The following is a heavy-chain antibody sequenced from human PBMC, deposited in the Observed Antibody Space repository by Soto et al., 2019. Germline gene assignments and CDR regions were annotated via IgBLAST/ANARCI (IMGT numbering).Heavy chain of an antibody. CDR1: GFTFSLYS. Sequence: EVQLVESGGGLVKPGGSLRLSCAASGFTFSLYSMIWVRQAPGKGLEWVASITSSRSYIYYEDSLKGRFTISRDNAKNSLFLQLERLSADDTAVYFCVRARSTDCRPDYWGQGTLVTVSS. J-gene: IGHJ4*02. D-gene: IGHD2-21*02. CDR3: VRARSTDCRPDY. CDR2: ITSSRSYI. V-gene: IGHV3-21*01.